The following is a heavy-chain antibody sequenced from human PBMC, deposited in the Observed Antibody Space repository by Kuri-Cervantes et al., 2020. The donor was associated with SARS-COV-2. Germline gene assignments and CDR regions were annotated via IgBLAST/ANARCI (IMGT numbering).Heavy chain of an antibody. Sequence: GGSLRLSCAASGFTFSSYWMSWVRQAPGKGLEWVANIKQDVSEKYYVDFVKGRFTISRDNAKNSLYLQMNSLRAEDTAVYYCAREGFQYQLLRGAYFDYWGQGTLVTVSS. J-gene: IGHJ4*02. CDR2: IKQDVSEK. D-gene: IGHD2-2*01. CDR3: AREGFQYQLLRGAYFDY. CDR1: GFTFSSYW. V-gene: IGHV3-7*05.